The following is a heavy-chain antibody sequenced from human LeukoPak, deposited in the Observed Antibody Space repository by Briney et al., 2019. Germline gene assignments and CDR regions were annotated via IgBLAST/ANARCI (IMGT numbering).Heavy chain of an antibody. D-gene: IGHD3-22*01. V-gene: IGHV3-23*01. J-gene: IGHJ4*02. CDR1: GFTFSNYG. CDR2: ITGGGDTT. CDR3: AKVISSGYYYDS. Sequence: PGGSLRLSCAASGFTFSNYGMNWVRRAPGKGLFWVSAITGGGDTTYYSDSVKDRFTISRDNSKNTLFLQMNSLRAEDTGLYYCAKVISSGYYYDSWGQGTLVTVSS.